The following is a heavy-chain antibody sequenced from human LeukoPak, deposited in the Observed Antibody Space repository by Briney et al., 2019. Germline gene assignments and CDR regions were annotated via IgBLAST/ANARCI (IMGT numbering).Heavy chain of an antibody. V-gene: IGHV4-59*12. CDR3: ARDHYCSSTSCSYYYYYMDV. Sequence: SETLSLTCTVSGDSISSYYWSWIRQPPGKGLEWIGHISYSGRTNYNPSLKSRVTISVDTSKNQFSLKLSSVTAADTAVYYCARDHYCSSTSCSYYYYYMDVWGKGTTVTVSS. J-gene: IGHJ6*03. D-gene: IGHD2-2*01. CDR2: ISYSGRT. CDR1: GDSISSYY.